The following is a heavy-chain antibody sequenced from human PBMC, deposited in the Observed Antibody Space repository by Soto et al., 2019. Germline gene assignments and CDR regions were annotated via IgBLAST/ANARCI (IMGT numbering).Heavy chain of an antibody. Sequence: SLRLSCAASGFTFGDFAISWVRQAPGKGLEWVGFIRTKTNGGATEYAASVKGRFTISRDDSTSIAYLQMNSLKTEDTAVYYCTRVLSWGAYEYWGQGTPFTVSS. D-gene: IGHD3-16*01. CDR1: GFTFGDFA. J-gene: IGHJ4*02. CDR3: TRVLSWGAYEY. CDR2: IRTKTNGGAT. V-gene: IGHV3-49*04.